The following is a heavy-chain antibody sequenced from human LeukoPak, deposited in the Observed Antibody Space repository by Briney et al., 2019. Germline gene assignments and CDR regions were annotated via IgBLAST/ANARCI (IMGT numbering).Heavy chain of an antibody. J-gene: IGHJ4*02. D-gene: IGHD3-16*01. Sequence: PGGSLRLSCAASGFTFSNYWMSWVRQAPGKGLEWVANIKHDGREKDYVDSVRGRFSISRDNAQNSLSLQMTSLRAEDTAVYYCATGRDYDWGWGQGTLVTVSS. CDR1: GFTFSNYW. CDR3: ATGRDYDWG. V-gene: IGHV3-7*01. CDR2: IKHDGREK.